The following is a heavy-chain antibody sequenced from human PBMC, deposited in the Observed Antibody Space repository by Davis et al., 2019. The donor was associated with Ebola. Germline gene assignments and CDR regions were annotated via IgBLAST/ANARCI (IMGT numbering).Heavy chain of an antibody. CDR2: IIPRFATA. V-gene: IGHV1-69*13. CDR3: ARDRYSDGSGYFFEQSH. D-gene: IGHD3-22*01. CDR1: GGTFGSYA. Sequence: SVKVSCKASGGTFGSYAISWVRQAPGQGLEWMGGIIPRFATANYAQRFQGRVTITADESTSTAYMELSSLRSEDTAVYYCARDRYSDGSGYFFEQSHWGQGTLVTVSS. J-gene: IGHJ4*02.